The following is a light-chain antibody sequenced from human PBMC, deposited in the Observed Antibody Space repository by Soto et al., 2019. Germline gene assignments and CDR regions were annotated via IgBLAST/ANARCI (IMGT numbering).Light chain of an antibody. Sequence: AIQLTQSPSSLSASVGDRVTITCRASQGISTALAWYQQKPEKAPKLLIYEASSLESGVPSRFSGSGSGTDFALTISSLQPEDFATYYCQQFNSYPSITFGQGTRLEIK. J-gene: IGKJ5*01. V-gene: IGKV1-13*02. CDR2: EAS. CDR1: QGISTA. CDR3: QQFNSYPSIT.